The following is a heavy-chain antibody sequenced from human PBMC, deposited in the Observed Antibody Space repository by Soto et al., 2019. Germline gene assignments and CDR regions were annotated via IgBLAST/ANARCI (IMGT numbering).Heavy chain of an antibody. V-gene: IGHV4-31*03. CDR1: GDSVSSGGSY. D-gene: IGHD2-21*01. CDR3: ARDNPSFLGANAFAI. CDR2: IYDSGRA. J-gene: IGHJ3*02. Sequence: SETLSLTCSVSGDSVSSGGSYWSWVRQHPGRGLEWIGFIYDSGRAYYNPSLKSRVIVSVDTSQNQFSLKLSSVTAADTAVYYCARDNPSFLGANAFAIWGQGRMVTVS.